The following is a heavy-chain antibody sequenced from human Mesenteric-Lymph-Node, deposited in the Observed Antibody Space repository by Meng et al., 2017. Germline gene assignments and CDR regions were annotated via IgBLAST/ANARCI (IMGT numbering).Heavy chain of an antibody. CDR1: GYTFTGYY. D-gene: IGHD2-15*01. J-gene: IGHJ3*02. Sequence: ASVKVSCKASGYTFTGYYMHWVRQAPGQGLEWMGWINPNSGGTNYAQKFQGRVTMTRDTSTSTVYMELSSLRSEDTAVYYCARDPGSGYCSGGSCYGAFDIWGQGTMVTVSS. V-gene: IGHV1-2*02. CDR3: ARDPGSGYCSGGSCYGAFDI. CDR2: INPNSGGT.